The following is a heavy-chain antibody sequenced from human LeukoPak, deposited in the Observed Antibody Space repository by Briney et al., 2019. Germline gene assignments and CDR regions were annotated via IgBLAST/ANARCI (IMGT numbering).Heavy chain of an antibody. CDR1: GGSISSSSYY. D-gene: IGHD2-2*01. V-gene: IGHV4-39*07. J-gene: IGHJ5*02. CDR2: IYYSGST. CDR3: ARAFTSSQAWDWFDP. Sequence: SETLSLTCTVSGGSISSSSYYWGWIRQPPGKGLEWIGSIYYSGSTYYNPSLKSRVTISVDTSKNQFSLKLTSVTAADTAIYYCARAFTSSQAWDWFDPWGQGTLVTVSS.